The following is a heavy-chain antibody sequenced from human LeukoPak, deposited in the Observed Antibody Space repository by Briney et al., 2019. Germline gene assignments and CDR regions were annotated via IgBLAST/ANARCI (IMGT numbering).Heavy chain of an antibody. Sequence: PSETLSLTCTVPGGSISSYYWSWIRQPPGKGLEWIGYIYYSGSTNYNPSLKSRVTISVDTSKNQFSLKLSSVTAADTAVYYCARDLGEAADDAFDIWGQGTMVTVSS. V-gene: IGHV4-59*01. CDR1: GGSISSYY. CDR2: IYYSGST. CDR3: ARDLGEAADDAFDI. J-gene: IGHJ3*02. D-gene: IGHD6-13*01.